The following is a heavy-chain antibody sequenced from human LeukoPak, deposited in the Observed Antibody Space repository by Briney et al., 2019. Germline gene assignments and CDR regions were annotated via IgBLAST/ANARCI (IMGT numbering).Heavy chain of an antibody. Sequence: GGSLRLSCAASGFTFSSYSMNWVRQAPGKGLEWVSSISSSSSYIYYADSVKGRFTISRDNAKNSLYLQMNSLRAEDTAVYYCASHLTMVRGGGVSYWGQGTLVTVSS. J-gene: IGHJ4*02. CDR1: GFTFSSYS. V-gene: IGHV3-21*01. D-gene: IGHD3-10*01. CDR2: ISSSSSYI. CDR3: ASHLTMVRGGGVSY.